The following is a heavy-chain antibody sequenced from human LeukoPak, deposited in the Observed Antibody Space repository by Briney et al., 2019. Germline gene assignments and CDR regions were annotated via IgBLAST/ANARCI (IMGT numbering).Heavy chain of an antibody. J-gene: IGHJ4*02. CDR3: ARVNYYDSSGYYSEPEYYFDY. CDR1: GGSISSYY. CDR2: IYYSGST. V-gene: IGHV4-59*01. D-gene: IGHD3-22*01. Sequence: SETLSLTCTVSGGSISSYYWSWIRQPPGKGLEWIGYIYYSGSTNYNPSLKSRVTISVDTSKNQFSLKLSSVTAADTAVYYCARVNYYDSSGYYSEPEYYFDYWGQGTLVTVSS.